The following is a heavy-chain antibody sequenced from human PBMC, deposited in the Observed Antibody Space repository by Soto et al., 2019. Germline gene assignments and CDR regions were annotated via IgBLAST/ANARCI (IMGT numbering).Heavy chain of an antibody. J-gene: IGHJ5*02. V-gene: IGHV4-34*01. CDR2: INHSGST. CDR3: ARAALGDVVVPAAIDWFDP. D-gene: IGHD2-2*01. Sequence: QVQLQQWGAGLLKPSETLSLTCAVYGGSFSGYYWSWIRQPPGKGLEWIGEINHSGSTNYNPSHKSRVTISVDTSKNQFSLKLSSVTAADTAVYYCARAALGDVVVPAAIDWFDPWGQGTLVTVSS. CDR1: GGSFSGYY.